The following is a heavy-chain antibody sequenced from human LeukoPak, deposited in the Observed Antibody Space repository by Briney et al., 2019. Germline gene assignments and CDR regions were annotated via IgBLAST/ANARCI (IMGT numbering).Heavy chain of an antibody. V-gene: IGHV4-34*01. Sequence: TSETLSLTCAVYGGSFSGYHWSWIRQPPGKGLEWIGEINHRGSTNYNPSLKSRVTMSVDTSKNQFSLKLSSVTAADTAVYYCARGRGAARFVTIEFDYWGQGALVTVSS. D-gene: IGHD6-6*01. CDR3: ARGRGAARFVTIEFDY. J-gene: IGHJ4*02. CDR2: INHRGST. CDR1: GGSFSGYH.